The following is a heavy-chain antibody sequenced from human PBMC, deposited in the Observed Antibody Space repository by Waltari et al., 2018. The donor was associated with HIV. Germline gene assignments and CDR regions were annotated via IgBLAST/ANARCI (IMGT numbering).Heavy chain of an antibody. V-gene: IGHV1-46*01. CDR1: GYTFTRYY. J-gene: IGHJ3*02. CDR2: INPSGGST. D-gene: IGHD1-1*01. Sequence: VQLLQSGAEVKKPGASVRVSCKASGYTFTRYYMHWVRQAPAQGLEWMGLINPSGGSTPYAQNFQGRVTMTRDTSTSTVYMELSSLTSDDTAVYYCATQQRRAFDIWGLGTMVAVSS. CDR3: ATQQRRAFDI.